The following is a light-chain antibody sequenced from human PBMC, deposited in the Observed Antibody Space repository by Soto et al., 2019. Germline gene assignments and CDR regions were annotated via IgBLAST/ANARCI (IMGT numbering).Light chain of an antibody. Sequence: DIVMTQSPLSLPVTPGEPASISCRSSQSLLQSNGYNYLDWYLQKPGQSPQLLIYLGSNRASGVPDRFSGSGSGTDFTLKISRVEAVDVGVYYCMQALQTPLTFGGGTKVEIK. V-gene: IGKV2-28*01. CDR3: MQALQTPLT. CDR1: QSLLQSNGYNY. J-gene: IGKJ4*01. CDR2: LGS.